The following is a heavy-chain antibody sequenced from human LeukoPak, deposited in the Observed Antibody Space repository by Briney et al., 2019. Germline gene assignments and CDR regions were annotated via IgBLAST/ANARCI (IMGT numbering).Heavy chain of an antibody. CDR1: GFTFSSYG. Sequence: GGSLRLSCAASGFTFSSYGMHWVRQAPGKGLEWVAFIRYDGSNKYYADSVKGRFTISRDNSKNTLYLQMNSLRAEDTAVYYCAKVISRSYYDFWSGYLDAFDIWGQGTMVTVSS. J-gene: IGHJ3*02. CDR2: IRYDGSNK. CDR3: AKVISRSYYDFWSGYLDAFDI. V-gene: IGHV3-30*02. D-gene: IGHD3-3*01.